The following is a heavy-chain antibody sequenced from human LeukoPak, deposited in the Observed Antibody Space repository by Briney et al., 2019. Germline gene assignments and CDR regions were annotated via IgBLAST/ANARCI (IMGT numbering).Heavy chain of an antibody. Sequence: PGGSLRLSCAASGFTFSSYGMHWVRQAPGKGLEWVAVISYDGSNKYYADSVKGRFTISRDNSKNTLYLQMNSLRAEDTAVYYCAKHFWDGNSIAAAGTGYYFDYWGQGTLVTVSS. V-gene: IGHV3-30*18. CDR1: GFTFSSYG. J-gene: IGHJ4*02. D-gene: IGHD6-13*01. CDR2: ISYDGSNK. CDR3: AKHFWDGNSIAAAGTGYYFDY.